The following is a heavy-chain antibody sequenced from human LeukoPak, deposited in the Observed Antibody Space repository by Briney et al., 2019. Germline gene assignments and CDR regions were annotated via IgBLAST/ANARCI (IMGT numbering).Heavy chain of an antibody. V-gene: IGHV3-23*01. J-gene: IGHJ4*02. CDR3: AKAHGGSYHSGID. Sequence: GGSLRLSCAASGFTFTSYAMNWVRQAPGKGLEWVSGISGGGGSKDYADSVKGRFSISRDNSKSTQYLQLNSLRVEDTAEYYCAKAHGGSYHSGIDWGQGTLVIVS. CDR1: GFTFTSYA. CDR2: ISGGGGSK. D-gene: IGHD2-8*01.